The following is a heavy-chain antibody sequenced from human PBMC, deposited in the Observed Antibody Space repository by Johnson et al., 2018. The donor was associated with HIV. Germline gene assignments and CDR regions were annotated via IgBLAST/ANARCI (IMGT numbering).Heavy chain of an antibody. CDR2: IWYDGSNK. J-gene: IGHJ3*02. D-gene: IGHD2-15*01. Sequence: QVQLVESGGGVVQPGRSLRLSCTASGFNFSTYGMHWVRQAPGKGLEWVAVIWYDGSNKYYGDSVKGRFTISRDNSKNILYLQMNSLRDEDTAVYYCAKAEDEGLPFDTWGQGTMVTVSS. CDR1: GFNFSTYG. CDR3: AKAEDEGLPFDT. V-gene: IGHV3-33*06.